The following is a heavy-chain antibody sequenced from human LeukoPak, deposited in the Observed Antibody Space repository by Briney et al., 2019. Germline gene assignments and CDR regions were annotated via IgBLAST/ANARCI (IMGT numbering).Heavy chain of an antibody. V-gene: IGHV3-11*01. J-gene: IGHJ4*02. CDR1: GFTLSHYY. Sequence: PGGSLRLSCAASGFTLSHYYMTWIRQAPGKGLEWLSCISSSGDTIYYADSVKGRFTVSRDNAENSLNLQMNSLRAEDTAMYYCARQGSEIDYWGQGTLVTVSS. CDR2: ISSSGDTI. CDR3: ARQGSEIDY.